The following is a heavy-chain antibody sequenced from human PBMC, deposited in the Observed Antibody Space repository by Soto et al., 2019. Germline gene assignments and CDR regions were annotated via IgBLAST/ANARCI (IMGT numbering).Heavy chain of an antibody. D-gene: IGHD1-1*01. V-gene: IGHV2-5*02. CDR1: GLSLSTSGEG. J-gene: IGHJ4*02. Sequence: ASVPTLVNPTQTLKVSSTCSGLSLSTSGEGVGWIRQPPGKALEWLALIYWDDDKRYSPSLKTRLTITKDTSKNQVVLTMTNMDPVDTATYYCTHIWQYRDFDYWGQGVLVTVSS. CDR2: IYWDDDK. CDR3: THIWQYRDFDY.